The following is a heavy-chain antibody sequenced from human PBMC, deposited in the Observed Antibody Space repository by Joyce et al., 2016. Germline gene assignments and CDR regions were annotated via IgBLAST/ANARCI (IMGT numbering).Heavy chain of an antibody. CDR1: GIDISGSA. Sequence: QVHLVESGGGVVQPGNSLRLSCVVSGIDISGSAFNWVRQGPGKGLDWVTTISHDGYRRYADSVKGRFTVSRDDSKKMVDLEMNNLRVDDTAIYYCARIGYGVSLGNGFDPWGQGTPVTVSS. V-gene: IGHV3-30*04. J-gene: IGHJ5*02. CDR2: ISHDGYR. CDR3: ARIGYGVSLGNGFDP. D-gene: IGHD2-15*01.